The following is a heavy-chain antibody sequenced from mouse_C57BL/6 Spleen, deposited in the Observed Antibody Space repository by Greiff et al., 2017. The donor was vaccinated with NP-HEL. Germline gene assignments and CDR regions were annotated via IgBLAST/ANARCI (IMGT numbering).Heavy chain of an antibody. CDR3: AIGDGYDYDWFAY. J-gene: IGHJ3*01. D-gene: IGHD2-4*01. Sequence: QVQLQQPGAELVKPGASVKVSCKASGYTFTSYWMHWVKQRPGQGLEWIGRIHPSDSDTNYNQKFKGKATLTVDKSSSTAYMQLSSLTSEDSAVYYCAIGDGYDYDWFAYWGQGTLVTVSA. V-gene: IGHV1-74*01. CDR1: GYTFTSYW. CDR2: IHPSDSDT.